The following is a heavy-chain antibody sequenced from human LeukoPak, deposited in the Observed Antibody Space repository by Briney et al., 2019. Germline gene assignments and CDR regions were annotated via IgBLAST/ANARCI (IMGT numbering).Heavy chain of an antibody. CDR3: AKESWELLGLNDY. CDR2: IQYDGSNQ. V-gene: IGHV3-30*02. CDR1: GFTFNAYG. D-gene: IGHD1-26*01. J-gene: IGHJ4*02. Sequence: GGSLRLSCAAPGFTFNAYGMHWVRQAPGKGLEWVAYIQYDGSNQQYADSVKGRFSISRDSSKNILYLQMNSLRAEDTAVYYCAKESWELLGLNDYWGQGTLVTVSS.